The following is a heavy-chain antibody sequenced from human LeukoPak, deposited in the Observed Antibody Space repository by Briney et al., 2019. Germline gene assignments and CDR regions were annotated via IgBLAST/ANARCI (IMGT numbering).Heavy chain of an antibody. D-gene: IGHD3-3*01. CDR2: ISGSGAST. Sequence: GGSLRLSCAASGFTFISYAMSWVRQAPGKGLEWVSGISGSGASTYYAGSLKGRFTISKDNSREVLYLQMNSLGAEDAAIYYCARARSFDFWSFMDVWGKGTTVTVSS. V-gene: IGHV3-23*01. CDR1: GFTFISYA. J-gene: IGHJ6*03. CDR3: ARARSFDFWSFMDV.